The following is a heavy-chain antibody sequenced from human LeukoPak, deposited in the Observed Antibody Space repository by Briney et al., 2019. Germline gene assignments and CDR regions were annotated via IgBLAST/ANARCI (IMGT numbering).Heavy chain of an antibody. Sequence: PGGSLRLSCAASGFTFSSYAMHWVRQAPGKGLEWVAVISYDGSNKYYADSVKGRFTISRDNSKNTLYLQMNGLRAEDTAVYYCARDLTRYCSSTSCYTFDYWGQGTLVTVSS. V-gene: IGHV3-30-3*01. CDR3: ARDLTRYCSSTSCYTFDY. D-gene: IGHD2-2*02. CDR1: GFTFSSYA. CDR2: ISYDGSNK. J-gene: IGHJ4*02.